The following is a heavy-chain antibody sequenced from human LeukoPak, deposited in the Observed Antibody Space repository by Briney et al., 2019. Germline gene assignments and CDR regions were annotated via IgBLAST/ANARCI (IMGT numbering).Heavy chain of an antibody. CDR3: ARDIGSRI. J-gene: IGHJ6*04. CDR2: IYTT. V-gene: IGHV4-4*07. CDR1: GGSISSYS. D-gene: IGHD1-26*01. Sequence: SETLSLTCTVSGGSISSYSWSWIRQPAGKGLEWIGRIYTTDYNPSLKSRVTMSVDTSKNQFSLKLSSVTAADTAVFYCARDIGSRIWGTGTTVIVSS.